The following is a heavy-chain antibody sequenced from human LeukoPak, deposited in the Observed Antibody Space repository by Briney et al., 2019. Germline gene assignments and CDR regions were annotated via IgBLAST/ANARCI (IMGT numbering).Heavy chain of an antibody. J-gene: IGHJ3*01. CDR3: VRDKGGRSGAIYYDAFDV. CDR2: IDQGGSTK. V-gene: IGHV3-7*01. CDR1: GFTFNTYW. D-gene: IGHD1-26*01. Sequence: GGSLGLSCAASGFTFNTYWMIWVRQAPGKGLEWVANIDQGGSTKYYVDSLKGRFTISRDNAKNSLYLQMNSLRAEDTAVYYCVRDKGGRSGAIYYDAFDVWGQGTMATVSS.